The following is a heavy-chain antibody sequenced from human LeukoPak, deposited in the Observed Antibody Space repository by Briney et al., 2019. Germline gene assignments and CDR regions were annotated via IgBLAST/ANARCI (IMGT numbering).Heavy chain of an antibody. D-gene: IGHD3-9*01. CDR3: ASGSTIYDILTGYYSSWFDP. CDR2: IIPIFGTA. Sequence: ASVKVSCKASGYTFTSYDISWVRQAPGQGLEWMGGIIPIFGTANYAQKFQGRVTITADKSTSTAYMELSSLRSEDTAVYYCASGSTIYDILTGYYSSWFDPWGQGTLVTVSS. J-gene: IGHJ5*02. CDR1: GYTFTSYD. V-gene: IGHV1-69*06.